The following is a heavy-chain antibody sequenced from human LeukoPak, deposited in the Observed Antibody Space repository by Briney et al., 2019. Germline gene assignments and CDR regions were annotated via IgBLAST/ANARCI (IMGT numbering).Heavy chain of an antibody. V-gene: IGHV6-1*01. J-gene: IGHJ4*02. CDR1: GDSVSSNSAA. Sequence: SQTLSLTCAISGDSVSSNSAAWNWIRQSPSRGLEWLGRTYYRSKWYNEYAVSVKSRIIINPETSKNRFSLQLNSVTPEDTAVYYCTRDQTSVGGSYDWGQGTPVTVSS. D-gene: IGHD3-16*01. CDR3: TRDQTSVGGSYD. CDR2: TYYRSKWYN.